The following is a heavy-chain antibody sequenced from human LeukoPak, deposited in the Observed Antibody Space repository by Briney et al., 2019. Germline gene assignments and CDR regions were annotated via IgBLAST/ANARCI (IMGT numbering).Heavy chain of an antibody. J-gene: IGHJ4*02. V-gene: IGHV3-7*01. CDR1: GFTFSNYW. D-gene: IGHD1-26*01. Sequence: GGSLRLSCAASGFTFSNYWMSWVRQAPGKGLEWVANINEDGSVKYYVWSVKGRFTISRDNSKNTLYLQMDSLRAEDTAVYYCAKDSGSYYFDYWGQGTLVTVSS. CDR2: INEDGSVK. CDR3: AKDSGSYYFDY.